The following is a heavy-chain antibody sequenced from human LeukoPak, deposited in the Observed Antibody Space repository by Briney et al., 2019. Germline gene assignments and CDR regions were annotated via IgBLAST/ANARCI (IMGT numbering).Heavy chain of an antibody. V-gene: IGHV3-23*01. CDR2: ISGSGGST. D-gene: IGHD6-19*01. J-gene: IGHJ4*02. Sequence: GGSLRLSCAASGFTFRSYAMTWVRQAPGKGLEWVSAISGSGGSTYYADSVKGRFTISRDNSKNTLYLQMNSLRAEDTAVYYCAKLGIAVAGTSPFYYWGQGTLVTVSS. CDR1: GFTFRSYA. CDR3: AKLGIAVAGTSPFYY.